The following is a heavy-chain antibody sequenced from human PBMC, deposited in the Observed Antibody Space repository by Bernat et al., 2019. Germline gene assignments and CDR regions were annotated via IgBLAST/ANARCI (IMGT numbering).Heavy chain of an antibody. V-gene: IGHV3-23*01. CDR2: ISGSGGST. CDR1: GFTFSSYA. J-gene: IGHJ5*02. Sequence: EVQLLESGGGLVQPGGSLRLSCAASGFTFSSYAMSWVRRAPGQGLEWVPAISGSGGSTYYADPVKGRFTITRDNSKNTLYLQVNRLRAEDTAVYYCAKSVSRAAANWFDPWGQGTLVTVSS. D-gene: IGHD6-6*01. CDR3: AKSVSRAAANWFDP.